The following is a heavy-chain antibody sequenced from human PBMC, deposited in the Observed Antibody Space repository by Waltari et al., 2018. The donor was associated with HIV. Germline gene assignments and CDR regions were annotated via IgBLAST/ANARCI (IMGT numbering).Heavy chain of an antibody. CDR2: INPNNGGT. Sequence: VQLVQSGAEVKKPGASVKVSCKASGYTFTGYYMHWARQAPGQGLEWMGWINPNNGGTNVAQECQGRGTMTGDTSISTAYMELSRLRSDDTAVYYCARGPPYYYGLGSPGGGWFDPWGQGTLVTVSS. V-gene: IGHV1-2*02. D-gene: IGHD3-10*01. J-gene: IGHJ5*02. CDR1: GYTFTGYY. CDR3: ARGPPYYYGLGSPGGGWFDP.